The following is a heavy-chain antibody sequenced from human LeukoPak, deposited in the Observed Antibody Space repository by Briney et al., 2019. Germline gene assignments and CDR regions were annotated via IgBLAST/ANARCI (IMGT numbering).Heavy chain of an antibody. J-gene: IGHJ3*02. V-gene: IGHV3-48*03. D-gene: IGHD2-2*01. CDR1: GFTVNTYE. CDR3: ARGGYCSSAICYSLNAFDI. Sequence: GGSLRLSCAASGFTVNTYEMNWVRQAPGKGLEWVSYINSRDNIVYYADSVEGRFTISRDNAKNSLSLQMNSLRAEDTAVYYCARGGYCSSAICYSLNAFDIWGQGTVVTISS. CDR2: INSRDNIV.